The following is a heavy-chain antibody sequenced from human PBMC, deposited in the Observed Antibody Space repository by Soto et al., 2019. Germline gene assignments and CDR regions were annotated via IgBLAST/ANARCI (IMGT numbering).Heavy chain of an antibody. V-gene: IGHV3-15*07. CDR2: IKSKTDGGTP. CDR3: TTDSCFTLNLARLAY. Sequence: PVGSLRLSCGASGFTFTTAGIHWVRQDPGKGLEWVGRIKSKTDGGTPDFAAPVRGRYAISRDNTKSMVYLQINSLKTEDTAVYYFTTDSCFTLNLARLAYWVLGTLDPVSP. D-gene: IGHD3-22*01. CDR1: GFTFTTAG. J-gene: IGHJ4*01.